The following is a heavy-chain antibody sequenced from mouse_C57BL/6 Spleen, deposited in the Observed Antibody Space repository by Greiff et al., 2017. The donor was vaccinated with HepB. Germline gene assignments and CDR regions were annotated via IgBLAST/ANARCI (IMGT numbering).Heavy chain of an antibody. J-gene: IGHJ1*03. Sequence: VKLMESGPELVKPGASVKISCKASGYAFSSSWMNWVKQRPGKGLEWIGRIYPGDGDTNYNGKFKGKATLTADKSSSTAYMQLSSLTSEDSAVYFCAREGMNGNYVGWYFDVWGTGTTVTVSS. CDR3: AREGMNGNYVGWYFDV. D-gene: IGHD2-1*01. CDR1: GYAFSSSW. V-gene: IGHV1-82*01. CDR2: IYPGDGDT.